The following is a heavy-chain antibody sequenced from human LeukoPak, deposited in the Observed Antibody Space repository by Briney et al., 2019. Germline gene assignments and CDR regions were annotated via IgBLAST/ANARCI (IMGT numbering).Heavy chain of an antibody. D-gene: IGHD4-17*01. J-gene: IGHJ3*02. CDR1: GFTFSRYS. CDR3: ARDRIIYGDYGDAFDI. V-gene: IGHV3-21*01. Sequence: GGSLRLSCAASGFTFSRYSMNWVRQAQGRGLEWVSSISSSSSYIYYADSLKGRFTISRDNAKNSLYLQMNSLRAEDTAVYFCARDRIIYGDYGDAFDIWGQGTMVTVSS. CDR2: ISSSSSYI.